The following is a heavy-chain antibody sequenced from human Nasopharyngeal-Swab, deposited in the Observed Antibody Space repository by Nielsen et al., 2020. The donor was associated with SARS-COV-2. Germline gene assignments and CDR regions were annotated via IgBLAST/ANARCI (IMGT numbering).Heavy chain of an antibody. J-gene: IGHJ6*03. D-gene: IGHD3-22*01. CDR3: ARGRRISMIVVVIPNYYYYMYV. CDR2: MNPNSGNT. V-gene: IGHV1-8*01. CDR1: GYTFTSYD. Sequence: SVKVSCKASGYTFTSYDINWVRQATGQGLEWLGWMNPNSGNTGYAQKFQGRVTMTRNTSISTAYMELSSLRSEDTSVYYCARGRRISMIVVVIPNYYYYMYVWGKGTTVTVSS.